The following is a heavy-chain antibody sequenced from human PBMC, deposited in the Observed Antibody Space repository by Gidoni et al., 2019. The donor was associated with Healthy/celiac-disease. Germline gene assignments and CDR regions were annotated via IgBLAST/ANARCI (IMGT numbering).Heavy chain of an antibody. CDR3: ARDEGSYLRFDY. Sequence: EVQLVESGGGLVQPGGSLRLSFAASGFPFSSYEMNWVRQAPGKGLEWVSYISSSGSTIYYADSVKGRFTISRDNAKNSLYLQMNSLRAEDTAVYYCARDEGSYLRFDYWGQGTLVTVSS. V-gene: IGHV3-48*03. J-gene: IGHJ4*02. CDR2: ISSSGSTI. CDR1: GFPFSSYE. D-gene: IGHD1-26*01.